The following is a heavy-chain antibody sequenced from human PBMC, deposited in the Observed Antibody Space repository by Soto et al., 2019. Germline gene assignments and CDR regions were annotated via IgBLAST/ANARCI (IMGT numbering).Heavy chain of an antibody. Sequence: PSQTLSLTCAISGDSVSSNSAAWNWIRQSPSRGLEWLGRTYFRSKWYNDYAVSVKSRITINPDTSKNQFSLQLNSVTPEDTAVYYCARGPRYYDFWSGYYNYYYYYGMDVWGQGTTVTVSS. V-gene: IGHV6-1*01. J-gene: IGHJ6*02. CDR1: GDSVSSNSAA. D-gene: IGHD3-3*01. CDR3: ARGPRYYDFWSGYYNYYYYYGMDV. CDR2: TYFRSKWYN.